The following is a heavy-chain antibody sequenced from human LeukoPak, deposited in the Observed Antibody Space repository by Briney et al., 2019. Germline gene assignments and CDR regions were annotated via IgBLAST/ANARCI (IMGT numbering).Heavy chain of an antibody. CDR3: ARTRGYYFDY. CDR2: INPSGGST. CDR1: GYSFTNYY. Sequence: GASVKVSCKASGYSFTNYYMHWVRQAPGQGLEWMGMINPSGGSTTYAQKFQGRVTMTRDMSTSTVYMELSSLTSKDTAVYYCARTRGYYFDYWGQGTLVTVSS. J-gene: IGHJ4*02. V-gene: IGHV1-46*01.